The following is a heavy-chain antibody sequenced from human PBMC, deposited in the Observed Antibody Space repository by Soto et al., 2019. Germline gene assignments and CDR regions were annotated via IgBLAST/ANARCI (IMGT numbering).Heavy chain of an antibody. Sequence: APVKVSCKASGYTFTSYGISWVRQAPGRGPEWMGWISAYNGNTNYAQKLQGRVTMTTDTSTSTAYMELRSLRSDDTAVYYCARASYYDSSGYYYVLDYWGQGTLVTVSS. V-gene: IGHV1-18*01. CDR2: ISAYNGNT. CDR3: ARASYYDSSGYYYVLDY. CDR1: GYTFTSYG. J-gene: IGHJ4*02. D-gene: IGHD3-22*01.